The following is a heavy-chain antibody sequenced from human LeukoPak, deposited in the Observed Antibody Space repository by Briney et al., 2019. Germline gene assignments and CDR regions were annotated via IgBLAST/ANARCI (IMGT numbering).Heavy chain of an antibody. CDR1: GFTFSSYG. J-gene: IGHJ4*02. D-gene: IGHD3-9*01. CDR2: IWYDGSNK. V-gene: IGHV3-33*01. CDR3: ARERRASGYEIFDY. Sequence: GGSLRLSCAASGFTFSSYGMHWVRQAPGKGLEWVAVIWYDGSNKYYADSVKGRFTISRDNSKNTLYLQMNSLRAEDTAVYYCARERRASGYEIFDYWGQGTLVTVSS.